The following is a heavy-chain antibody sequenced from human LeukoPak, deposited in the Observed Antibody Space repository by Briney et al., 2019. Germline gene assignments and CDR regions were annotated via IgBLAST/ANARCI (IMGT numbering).Heavy chain of an antibody. D-gene: IGHD1-26*01. CDR2: ISGDGGST. Sequence: AGSLRLSCAAPGLSTDDYAIHWVRPAPGKGLEWVSLISGDGGSTFYADSVRGRFTISRDNSKNSLSLQMSSLRSEDTALYFCVRESERSGWFDHWGQGTLVTVSS. CDR1: GLSTDDYA. CDR3: VRESERSGWFDH. V-gene: IGHV3-43*02. J-gene: IGHJ5*02.